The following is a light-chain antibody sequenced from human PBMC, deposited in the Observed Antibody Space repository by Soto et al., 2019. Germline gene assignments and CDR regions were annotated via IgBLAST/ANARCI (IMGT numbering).Light chain of an antibody. J-gene: IGLJ1*01. CDR3: FSYTSSSTYV. Sequence: QSVLTQPASVSGSTGQTITISCTGTSSDVGNYKYVSWYQQHPGKAPKLMIYEVSNRPSGLSNRFSGSKSGNTASLTIFGLQAEDETDQYCFSYTSSSTYVFGPKTNVAV. V-gene: IGLV2-14*01. CDR2: EVS. CDR1: SSDVGNYKY.